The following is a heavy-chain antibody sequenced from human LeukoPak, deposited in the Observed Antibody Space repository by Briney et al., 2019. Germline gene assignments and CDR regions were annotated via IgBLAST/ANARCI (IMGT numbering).Heavy chain of an antibody. Sequence: TGGSLRLSCTASGFTFGDYTMTWVRQAPGKGLQWVANVNRDGTEKHFLDSVEGRFTISRDNAKKSLYLQMSSLRPQDTAVYFCVRGDWYFESWGQGTLVTVSS. D-gene: IGHD2-21*01. CDR2: VNRDGTEK. CDR1: GFTFGDYT. J-gene: IGHJ4*02. CDR3: VRGDWYFES. V-gene: IGHV3-7*04.